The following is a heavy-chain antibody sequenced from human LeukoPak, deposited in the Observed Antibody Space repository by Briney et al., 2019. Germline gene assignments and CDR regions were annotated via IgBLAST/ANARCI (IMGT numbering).Heavy chain of an antibody. CDR3: ARSSIAAAVVNWFDP. V-gene: IGHV3-21*04. J-gene: IGHJ5*02. CDR2: ISSSSSYI. Sequence: PGGSLRLSCAASGFTFSSYSMNRVRQAPGKGLEWVSSISSSSSYIYYADSVKGRFTISRDNAKNSLYLQMNSLRAEDTAVYYCARSSIAAAVVNWFDPWGQGTLVTVSS. D-gene: IGHD6-13*01. CDR1: GFTFSSYS.